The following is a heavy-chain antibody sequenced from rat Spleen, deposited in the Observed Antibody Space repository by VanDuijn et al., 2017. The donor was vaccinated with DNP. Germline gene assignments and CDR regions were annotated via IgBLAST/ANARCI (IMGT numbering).Heavy chain of an antibody. Sequence: EVQLQESGPGLVKPSQSLSLTCSVTGYSITNIYWGWIRKFPGNKMEWIGHISYSGSTSYNPSLKSRISITRDTSKNQFFLQVNSVTTEDTATYYCARWPGYNPPYAMDAWGQGTSVTVSS. CDR1: GYSITNIY. D-gene: IGHD1-4*01. J-gene: IGHJ4*01. CDR3: ARWPGYNPPYAMDA. V-gene: IGHV3-1*01. CDR2: ISYSGST.